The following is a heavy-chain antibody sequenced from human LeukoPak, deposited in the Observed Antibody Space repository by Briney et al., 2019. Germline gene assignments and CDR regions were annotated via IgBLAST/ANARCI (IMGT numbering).Heavy chain of an antibody. Sequence: ASVKVSCKASGYTFTSYAMHWARQAPGQRLEWMGWINAGNGNTKYSQKFQGRVTITRDTSASTAYMELSSLRSEDTAVYYCARGAGTGTTGYFDYWGQGTLVTVSS. CDR2: INAGNGNT. J-gene: IGHJ4*02. CDR1: GYTFTSYA. D-gene: IGHD1-1*01. V-gene: IGHV1-3*01. CDR3: ARGAGTGTTGYFDY.